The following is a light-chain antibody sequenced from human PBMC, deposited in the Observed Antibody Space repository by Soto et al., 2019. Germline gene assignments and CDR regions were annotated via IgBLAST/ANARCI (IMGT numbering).Light chain of an antibody. CDR1: QSVSSY. V-gene: IGKV3-11*01. Sequence: EVVLTQSPATLSLTPGARATLSCRASQSVSSYLAWYQQKPGQAPRLLIYDASNRATGIPARFSGSGSGTDFTLTISSLEPEDVAVYYCQQRSNWITFGQGTRLEIK. CDR2: DAS. CDR3: QQRSNWIT. J-gene: IGKJ5*01.